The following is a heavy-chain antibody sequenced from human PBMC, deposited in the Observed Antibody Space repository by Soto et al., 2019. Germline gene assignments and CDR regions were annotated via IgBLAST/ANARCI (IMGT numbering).Heavy chain of an antibody. Sequence: SEALSLTCYVSGGSFTGYYWAWIRQPPGKGLEWIGEINHSGFTNYNPSLTGRVTISLDTSRSQLSLKLDSLTAADTAFYFCARGHGRFAHWGQGTLVTVSS. J-gene: IGHJ4*02. CDR3: ARGHGRFAH. CDR1: GGSFTGYY. V-gene: IGHV4-34*01. CDR2: INHSGFT.